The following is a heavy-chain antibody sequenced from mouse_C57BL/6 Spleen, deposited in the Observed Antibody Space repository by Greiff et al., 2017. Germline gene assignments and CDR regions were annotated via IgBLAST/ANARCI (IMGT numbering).Heavy chain of an antibody. CDR3: ARTRDGSKDY. D-gene: IGHD2-3*01. CDR1: GYAFTNYL. V-gene: IGHV1-54*01. CDR2: INPGSGGT. Sequence: QVQLKESGAELVRPGTSVKVSCKASGYAFTNYLIEWVKQRPGQGLEWIGVINPGSGGTNYNEKFKGKATLTADKSSSTAYMQLSSLTSEDSAVYFCARTRDGSKDYWGQGTLVTVSA. J-gene: IGHJ3*01.